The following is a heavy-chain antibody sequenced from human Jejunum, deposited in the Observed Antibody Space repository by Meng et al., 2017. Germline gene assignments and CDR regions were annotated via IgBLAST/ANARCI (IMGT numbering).Heavy chain of an antibody. D-gene: IGHD5-18*01. V-gene: IGHV3-7*01. Sequence: GGSLRLSCVASGFPFTRYWMSWVRQSPGRGLELVANINQDESEKSYVDSVKGRFTISRDNAKNSFYLQMNTLRAGDTALYYCARDTGYGSFDIWGQGTLVTVSS. CDR2: INQDESEK. CDR1: GFPFTRYW. CDR3: ARDTGYGSFDI. J-gene: IGHJ3*02.